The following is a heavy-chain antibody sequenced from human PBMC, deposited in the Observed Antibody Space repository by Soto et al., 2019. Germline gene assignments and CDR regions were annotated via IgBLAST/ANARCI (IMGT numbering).Heavy chain of an antibody. J-gene: IGHJ6*03. V-gene: IGHV3-73*01. Sequence: GGSLRLSCAASGFTFSGSAMHWVRQASGKGLEWVGRIRSKANSYATAYAASVKGRFTISRDDSKNTAYLQMNSLKTEDTAVYYCTNLFGVVITQIPDYYYMDVWGKGTTVTVSS. CDR1: GFTFSGSA. D-gene: IGHD3-3*01. CDR2: IRSKANSYAT. CDR3: TNLFGVVITQIPDYYYMDV.